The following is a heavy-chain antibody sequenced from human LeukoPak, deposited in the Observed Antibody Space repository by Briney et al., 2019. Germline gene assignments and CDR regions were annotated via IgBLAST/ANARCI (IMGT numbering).Heavy chain of an antibody. CDR2: VSAYNGNT. Sequence: EASVKVSCKASGYTFTSYGISWVRQAPGQGLEWMGWVSAYNGNTNYAQKLQGRVTMTTDTSTSTAYMELRSLRSDDTAVYYCARVGAVAGHRWSDEYWGQGTLVTVFS. CDR1: GYTFTSYG. D-gene: IGHD6-19*01. J-gene: IGHJ4*02. CDR3: ARVGAVAGHRWSDEY. V-gene: IGHV1-18*01.